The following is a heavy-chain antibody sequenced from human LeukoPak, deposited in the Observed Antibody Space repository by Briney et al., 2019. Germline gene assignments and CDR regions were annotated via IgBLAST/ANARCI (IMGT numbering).Heavy chain of an antibody. CDR1: AFTFSSHA. J-gene: IGHJ4*02. D-gene: IGHD2-21*02. V-gene: IGHV3-23*01. CDR3: ANERKGGYIVVVTATNFDY. CDR2: ISGSGGST. Sequence: GGSLRLSCAASAFTFSSHAMSWVRQAPGEGLEWVSAISGSGGSTYYADSVKGRFTISRDNSKNTLYLKMNSLRAEDTAVDYGANERKGGYIVVVTATNFDYWGQGTLVTVSS.